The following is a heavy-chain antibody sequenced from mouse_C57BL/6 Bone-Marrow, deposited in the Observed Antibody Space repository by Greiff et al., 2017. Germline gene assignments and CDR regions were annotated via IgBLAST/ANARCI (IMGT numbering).Heavy chain of an antibody. CDR2: INPNNGGT. CDR1: GCTFTDYY. D-gene: IGHD2-2*01. CDR3: ARGGYLAWFAY. V-gene: IGHV1-26*01. J-gene: IGHJ3*01. Sequence: VQLQQSGPELVKPGASVKISCKASGCTFTDYYMNWVKQSHGKSLEWIGDINPNNGGTSYNQKFKGKATLTVDKSSSTAYMELRSLTSEDSAVYYCARGGYLAWFAYWGRGTVVTVSA.